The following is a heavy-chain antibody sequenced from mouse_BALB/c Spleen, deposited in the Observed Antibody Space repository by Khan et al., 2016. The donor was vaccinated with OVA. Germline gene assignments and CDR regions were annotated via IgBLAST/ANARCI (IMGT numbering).Heavy chain of an antibody. CDR2: INSNGGST. CDR1: GFTFSSYG. Sequence: EVELVESGGGLVQPGGSLKLSCAASGFTFSSYGMSWVRQTPDKRLELVATINSNGGSTYYPDSVKGRFTISRDNAKNTLYLHMSRLKSEDTARYYCARMARTINWGQGTTLTVSS. V-gene: IGHV5-6-3*01. J-gene: IGHJ2*01. CDR3: ARMARTIN.